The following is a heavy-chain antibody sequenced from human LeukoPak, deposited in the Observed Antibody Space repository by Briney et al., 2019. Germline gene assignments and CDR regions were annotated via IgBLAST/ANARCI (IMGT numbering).Heavy chain of an antibody. Sequence: SETLSVTCTVSRGSISSGGYYWSWIRPHPGKGLEWIGYIYYSGSTYYNPSLMSRVTISVDTSKNQFSLKLSSVTAADTAVYYCARVGGSSTARYYYDYWGQGTLVTVSS. V-gene: IGHV4-31*03. J-gene: IGHJ4*02. D-gene: IGHD6-6*01. CDR1: RGSISSGGYY. CDR3: ARVGGSSTARYYYDY. CDR2: IYYSGST.